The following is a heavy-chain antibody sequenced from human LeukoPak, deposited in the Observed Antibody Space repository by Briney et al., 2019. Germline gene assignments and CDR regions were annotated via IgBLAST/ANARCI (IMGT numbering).Heavy chain of an antibody. CDR2: ISGSGGST. D-gene: IGHD2-2*01. CDR1: GFTFTNYS. Sequence: PGGSLRLSCAASGFTFTNYSMNWVRQAPGKGLEWVSAISGSGGSTYYADSVKGRFTISRDNSKNTLYLQMNSLRAEDTAVYYCAKSPPPAHCSSTSCYYAFDIWGQGTMVTVSS. J-gene: IGHJ3*02. CDR3: AKSPPPAHCSSTSCYYAFDI. V-gene: IGHV3-23*01.